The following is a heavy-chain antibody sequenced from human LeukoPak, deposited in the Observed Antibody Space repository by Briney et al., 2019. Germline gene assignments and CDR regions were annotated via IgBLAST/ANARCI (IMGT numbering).Heavy chain of an antibody. J-gene: IGHJ4*02. CDR3: ATPLDYFDMSDSHQGGD. CDR2: ISSGSGTT. CDR1: GFSFSSYS. D-gene: IGHD3-22*01. V-gene: IGHV3-48*01. Sequence: GGSLRLSGAASGFSFSSYSMNWVRQAPGKGLEWVSYISSGSGTTYSADSVKGRFTISRDNAKNSLYLQMNSLRAEDTAVYYCATPLDYFDMSDSHQGGDWGQGTLVTVSS.